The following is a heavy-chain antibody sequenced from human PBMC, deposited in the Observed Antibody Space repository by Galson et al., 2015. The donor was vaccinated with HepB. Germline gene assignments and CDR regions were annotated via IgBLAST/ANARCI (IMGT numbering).Heavy chain of an antibody. CDR3: ARAHADFWCGYYTGVSAFDI. V-gene: IGHV1-46*01. J-gene: IGHJ3*02. CDR2: INPSGGST. D-gene: IGHD3-3*01. Sequence: SVKVSCKASGYTFTSYYMHWVRQAPGQGLEWMGIINPSGGSTSYAQKFQGRVTMTRDTSTSTVYMELSSLRSEDTAVYYCARAHADFWCGYYTGVSAFDIWGQGTMVTVSS. CDR1: GYTFTSYY.